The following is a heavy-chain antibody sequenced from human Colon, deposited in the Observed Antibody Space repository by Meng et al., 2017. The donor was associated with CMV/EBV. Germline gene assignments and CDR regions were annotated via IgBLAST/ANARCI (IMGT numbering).Heavy chain of an antibody. CDR1: GGPISNYY. CDR2: VYYSGST. J-gene: IGHJ6*02. Sequence: SETLSLTCSVSGGPISNYYWSWTRQPPGKGLEWIGYVYYSGSTNYNPSLKSRVTILVDTSKNQFSLKLSSVTAADTAVYYCARVRQLEGSSSNYYYYYGMDVWGQGTTVTVSS. V-gene: IGHV4-59*01. D-gene: IGHD1-1*01. CDR3: ARVRQLEGSSSNYYYYYGMDV.